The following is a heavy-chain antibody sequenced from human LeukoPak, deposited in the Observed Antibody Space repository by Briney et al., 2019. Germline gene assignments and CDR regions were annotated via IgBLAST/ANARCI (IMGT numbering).Heavy chain of an antibody. D-gene: IGHD5-18*01. J-gene: IGHJ4*02. CDR3: ARDPGYSYGVLFDY. V-gene: IGHV3-7*01. CDR2: IKQDGSEK. CDR1: GFTFSNYW. Sequence: PGGSLRLSCAASGFTFSNYWMTWVRQAPGKGLEWVANIKQDGSEKYYVDSVKGRFTTSRENAKNSLYLQMNSLRAEDTAVYYCARDPGYSYGVLFDYWGQGTLVTVSS.